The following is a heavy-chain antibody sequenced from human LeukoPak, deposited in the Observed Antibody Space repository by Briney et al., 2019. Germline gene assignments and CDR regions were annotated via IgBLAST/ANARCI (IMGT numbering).Heavy chain of an antibody. J-gene: IGHJ5*02. CDR2: INSDGSST. D-gene: IGHD2-2*01. V-gene: IGHV3-74*01. CDR3: ARQPGGCSSTSCYSWFDP. Sequence: GGSLRLSCAASGFTFSSCWIHSVRQAPGKGLVLVSRINSDGSSTSYADSVKGRFTISRDNAKNTLYLQMNSLRAEDTAVYYCARQPGGCSSTSCYSWFDPWGQGTLVTVSS. CDR1: GFTFSSCW.